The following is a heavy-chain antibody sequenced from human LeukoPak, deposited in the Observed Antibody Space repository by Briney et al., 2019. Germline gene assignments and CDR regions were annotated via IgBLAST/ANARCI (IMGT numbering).Heavy chain of an antibody. CDR3: ARATGLHYYYYYGMDV. J-gene: IGHJ6*02. CDR1: GFTVSNNY. V-gene: IGHV3-66*01. Sequence: GGSLRPSCAASGFTVSNNYMSWVRQAPGKGLEWVSVIYSDGSTYYADSVKGRFTISRDNSKNTLYLQMNSLRAEDTAVYYCARATGLHYYYYYGMDVWGQGTTATVS. CDR2: IYSDGST. D-gene: IGHD4-11*01.